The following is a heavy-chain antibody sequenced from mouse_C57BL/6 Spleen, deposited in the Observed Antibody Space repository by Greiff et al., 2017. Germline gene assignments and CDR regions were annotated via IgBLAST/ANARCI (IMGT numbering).Heavy chain of an antibody. D-gene: IGHD2-4*01. J-gene: IGHJ3*01. V-gene: IGHV7-1*01. CDR2: SRNKANDYTT. CDR3: ARDGGYDYDERFAY. Sequence: EVKVVESGGGLVQSGRSLRLSCATSGFTFSDFYMEWVRQAPGKGLEWIAASRNKANDYTTEYSASVKGRFIVSRDTSQSILYLQMNALRAEDTAIYYCARDGGYDYDERFAYWGQGTLVTVSA. CDR1: GFTFSDFY.